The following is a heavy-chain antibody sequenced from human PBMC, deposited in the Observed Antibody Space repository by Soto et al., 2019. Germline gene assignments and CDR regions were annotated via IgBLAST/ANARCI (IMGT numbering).Heavy chain of an antibody. J-gene: IGHJ5*02. V-gene: IGHV3-33*01. CDR3: ARDRDTAEKVFDP. Sequence: QVQLVESGGGVVQPGRSLRLSCAASGFTFSSYGMHWVRQAPGKGLEWVAVIWYDGSNKYYADSVKGRFTISRDNSKNTLYLQMNSLRAEDTAVYYCARDRDTAEKVFDPWGQGTLVTVSS. CDR1: GFTFSSYG. D-gene: IGHD5-18*01. CDR2: IWYDGSNK.